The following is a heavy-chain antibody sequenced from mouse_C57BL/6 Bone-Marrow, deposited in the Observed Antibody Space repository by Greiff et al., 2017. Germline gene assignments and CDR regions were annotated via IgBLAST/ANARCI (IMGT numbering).Heavy chain of an antibody. CDR3: ARCYYGNFYYWYCDV. CDR1: GYTFTDYY. CDR2: ITPYNGGT. D-gene: IGHD2-1*01. V-gene: IGHV1-19*01. Sequence: EVQLQQSGPVLVKPGASVKMSCKASGYTFTDYYMNWVKQSHGKSLEWIGVITPYNGGTSYNQKFKGKATLTVDKSSSTAYMELNSLTSEDSAVYYCARCYYGNFYYWYCDVWGTGTTVTVSS. J-gene: IGHJ1*03.